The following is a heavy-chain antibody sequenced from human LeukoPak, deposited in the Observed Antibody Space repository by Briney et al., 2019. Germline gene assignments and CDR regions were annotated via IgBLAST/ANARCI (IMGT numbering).Heavy chain of an antibody. V-gene: IGHV4-59*01. CDR3: ARERFGEYFDY. J-gene: IGHJ4*02. D-gene: IGHD3-10*01. CDR2: IYYSGST. Sequence: PSETLSLTCTVSGGSISSYYWSWIRQPPGKGLEWIGYIYYSGSTNYNPSLKSRVTISVDTSKNQFSLKLSSVTAADTAVYYCARERFGEYFDYRGQGTLVTVSS. CDR1: GGSISSYY.